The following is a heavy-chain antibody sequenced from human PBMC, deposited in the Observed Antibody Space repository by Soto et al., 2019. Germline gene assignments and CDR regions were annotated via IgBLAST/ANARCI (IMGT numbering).Heavy chain of an antibody. CDR3: ARASGARFDI. V-gene: IGHV5-51*03. J-gene: IGHJ3*02. Sequence: EVQLGQSGAEVKKPGESLKISCKGSGYIFSTNWSGWVRQMPGKGLEWMGIIYPADSDTRYSPSFQGQVTISADKSISTAYLQWSSLKASDTAMYYCARASGARFDIWGQGTMVTVSS. D-gene: IGHD4-17*01. CDR1: GYIFSTNW. CDR2: IYPADSDT.